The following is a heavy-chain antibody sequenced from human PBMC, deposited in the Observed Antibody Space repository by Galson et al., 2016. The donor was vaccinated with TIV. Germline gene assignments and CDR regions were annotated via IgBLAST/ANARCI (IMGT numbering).Heavy chain of an antibody. Sequence: SVKVSCKASGYSFSTYDINWVRQAPGQGLEWMGWMKPNSGNTSYSQKFRGRITMTRNTSERTAYTELSSLTSEDTAVYYCARSGDYGDYWGQGTLVTVSS. J-gene: IGHJ4*02. D-gene: IGHD4-17*01. CDR1: GYSFSTYD. CDR2: MKPNSGNT. CDR3: ARSGDYGDY. V-gene: IGHV1-8*01.